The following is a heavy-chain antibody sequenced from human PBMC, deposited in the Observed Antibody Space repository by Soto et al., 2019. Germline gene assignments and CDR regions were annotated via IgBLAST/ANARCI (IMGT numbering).Heavy chain of an antibody. V-gene: IGHV4-30-4*01. CDR1: GASVSSGDYY. J-gene: IGHJ4*02. CDR2: IYNFGGS. CDR3: VGTGTTDGY. D-gene: IGHD4-17*01. Sequence: SETLSLTCTVSGASVSSGDYYWSCIRQPPGKGLEWIGYIYNFGGSYYNPSLKGRLTISIDTSKNQFSLKLNSVTVADTAIYYCVGTGTTDGYWGRGTLVTVSS.